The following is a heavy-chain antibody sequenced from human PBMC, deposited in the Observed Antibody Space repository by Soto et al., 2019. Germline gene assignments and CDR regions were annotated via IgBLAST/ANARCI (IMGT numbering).Heavy chain of an antibody. CDR1: GGSFSGYY. CDR2: INHSGST. Sequence: SETLSLTCAVYGGSFSGYYWSWIRQPPGKGLEWIGEINHSGSTNYNPSLKSRVTISVDTSKNQFSLKLSSVTAADTAVYYCARHTTYYDFWSGYYTMRMTGFDYWGQGTLVTVSS. CDR3: ARHTTYYDFWSGYYTMRMTGFDY. D-gene: IGHD3-3*01. J-gene: IGHJ4*02. V-gene: IGHV4-34*01.